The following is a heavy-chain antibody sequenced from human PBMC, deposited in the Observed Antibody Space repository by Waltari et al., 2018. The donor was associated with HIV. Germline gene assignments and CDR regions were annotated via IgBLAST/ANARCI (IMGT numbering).Heavy chain of an antibody. V-gene: IGHV3-11*01. Sequence: QVQLVDSGGGLVKPGGSLRLSCTASGFTFTDFYLSWVRQAPGKGLEGVSTISSGGGSISYTDSVKGRFTISRDNPNKSIYLQMNSLTAEDTAVYYCVRHTGSYYRYDGMDVWGQGTTVTVSS. CDR1: GFTFTDFY. CDR2: ISSGGGSI. D-gene: IGHD1-26*01. CDR3: VRHTGSYYRYDGMDV. J-gene: IGHJ6*02.